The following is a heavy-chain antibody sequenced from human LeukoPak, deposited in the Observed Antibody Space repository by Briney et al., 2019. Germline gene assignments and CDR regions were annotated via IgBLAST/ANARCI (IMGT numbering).Heavy chain of an antibody. J-gene: IGHJ4*02. V-gene: IGHV4-61*02. Sequence: PSQTLSLTCTVSGGSISSGSYYWSWIRQPAGKGLEWIGRIYTSGSTNYNPSLKSRVTISVDTSKNQFSLKLSSVTAADTAVYYCARGTVLYGGNGIDYWGQGTLVTVSS. CDR1: GGSISSGSYY. D-gene: IGHD4-23*01. CDR3: ARGTVLYGGNGIDY. CDR2: IYTSGST.